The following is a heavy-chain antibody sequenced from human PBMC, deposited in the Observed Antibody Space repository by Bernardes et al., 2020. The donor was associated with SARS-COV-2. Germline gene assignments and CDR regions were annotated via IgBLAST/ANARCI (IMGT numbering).Heavy chain of an antibody. V-gene: IGHV4-4*02. Sequence: SEALSLTCAVSGGFISSSNGWSCVLQPPGKGLEWIGEIYHSGSTNYNPSLKSRVTISVDKSKNQFSLKLSSVTAADTAVYYCASLVPAAMGGMNYYYYGMDVWGQGTTVTVSS. CDR3: ASLVPAAMGGMNYYYYGMDV. J-gene: IGHJ6*02. D-gene: IGHD2-2*01. CDR1: GGFISSSNG. CDR2: IYHSGST.